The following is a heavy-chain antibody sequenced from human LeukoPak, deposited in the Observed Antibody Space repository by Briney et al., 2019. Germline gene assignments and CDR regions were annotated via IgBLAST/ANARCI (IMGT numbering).Heavy chain of an antibody. V-gene: IGHV4-30-2*01. Sequence: SETLSLTCTVSGGSISSGGYYWSWIRQPPGKGLEWIGYIYHSGSTYYNPSLKSRVTISVDRSKNQFSLKLSSVTAADTAVYYCARPIVVVPLRAFDIWGQGTMVIVSS. D-gene: IGHD2-21*01. J-gene: IGHJ3*02. CDR2: IYHSGST. CDR3: ARPIVVVPLRAFDI. CDR1: GGSISSGGYY.